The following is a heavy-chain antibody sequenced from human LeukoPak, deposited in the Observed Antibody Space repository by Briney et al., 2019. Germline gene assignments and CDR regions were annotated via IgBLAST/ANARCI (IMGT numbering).Heavy chain of an antibody. V-gene: IGHV3-30-3*01. D-gene: IGHD3-10*02. CDR2: ISYDGSNK. CDR3: ARTELLGSGSYFFDY. Sequence: PGGSLRLSCAASGFTFSSYAMHWVRQAPGKGLEWVAVISYDGSNKYYADSVKGRFTISRDNAKNSLYLQMNSLRAEDTAVYYCARTELLGSGSYFFDYWGQGTLVTVSS. CDR1: GFTFSSYA. J-gene: IGHJ4*02.